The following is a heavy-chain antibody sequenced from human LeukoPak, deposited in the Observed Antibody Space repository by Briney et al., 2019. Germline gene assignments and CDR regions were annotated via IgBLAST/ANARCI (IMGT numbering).Heavy chain of an antibody. CDR3: AKDRRYYDSSGTY. D-gene: IGHD3-22*01. CDR2: ISGSGGST. V-gene: IGHV3-23*01. Sequence: GGSLRLSCAASGLTFSSYAMSWVRQAPGKGLEWVSAISGSGGSTYYADSVKGRFTISRDNSKNTLYLQMNSLRAEDTAVYYCAKDRRYYDSSGTYWGQGTLVTVSS. CDR1: GLTFSSYA. J-gene: IGHJ4*02.